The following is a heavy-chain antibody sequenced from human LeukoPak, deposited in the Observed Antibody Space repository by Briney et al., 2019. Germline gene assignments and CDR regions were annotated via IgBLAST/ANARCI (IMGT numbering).Heavy chain of an antibody. CDR1: GYTFTSYD. CDR3: ARAARHSVLEADFDY. V-gene: IGHV1-2*02. Sequence: ASVKVSRKASGYTFTSYDINWVRQATGQGLEWMGWINPNSGGTNYAQKFQGRVTMTRDASISTAYMELSRLRSDDTAVYYCARAARHSVLEADFDYWGQGTLVTVSS. D-gene: IGHD2-8*02. J-gene: IGHJ4*02. CDR2: INPNSGGT.